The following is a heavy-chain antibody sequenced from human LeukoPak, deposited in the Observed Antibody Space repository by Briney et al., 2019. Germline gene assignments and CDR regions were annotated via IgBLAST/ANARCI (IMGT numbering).Heavy chain of an antibody. J-gene: IGHJ4*02. CDR1: GGSISSGGYY. CDR2: IYYSGST. D-gene: IGHD4-17*01. V-gene: IGHV4-31*03. CDR3: ARGSGDYIPNFDY. Sequence: PSETLSLTCTVSGGSISSGGYYWSWIRQHPGKGLEWIRYIYYSGSTYYNPSLKSRVTISEDTSKNQFSLKLSSVTAADTAVYYCARGSGDYIPNFDYWGQGTLVTVSS.